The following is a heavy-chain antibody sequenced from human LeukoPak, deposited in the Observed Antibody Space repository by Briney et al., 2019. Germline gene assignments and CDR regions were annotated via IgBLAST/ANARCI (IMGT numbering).Heavy chain of an antibody. J-gene: IGHJ3*02. Sequence: GSLRLSCAASGFTFSSYAMSWVRQAPGKGLEWVSAISGSGGSTYYADSVKGRFTISRDNSKNTLYLQMNSLRAEDTAVYYCAKDYYGSGSYYNDAFDIWGQGTMVTVSS. CDR2: ISGSGGST. CDR1: GFTFSSYA. CDR3: AKDYYGSGSYYNDAFDI. V-gene: IGHV3-23*01. D-gene: IGHD3-10*01.